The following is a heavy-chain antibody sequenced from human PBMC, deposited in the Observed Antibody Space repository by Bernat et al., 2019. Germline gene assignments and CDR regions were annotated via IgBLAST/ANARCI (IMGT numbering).Heavy chain of an antibody. D-gene: IGHD1-14*01. CDR2: IKGDGSEK. CDR1: GFTFITYW. V-gene: IGHV3-7*01. Sequence: EVRLVESGGGLVQPGGSLRLSCAASGFTFITYWMSWVRQAPGKGLEWVAGIKGDGSEKSYLDSVNDRFIIFRGNAKNSLYLKMNCFKVEDNAFYYCATYNDGYGDYFENWGPGTLVTVSS. CDR3: ATYNDGYGDYFEN. J-gene: IGHJ4*02.